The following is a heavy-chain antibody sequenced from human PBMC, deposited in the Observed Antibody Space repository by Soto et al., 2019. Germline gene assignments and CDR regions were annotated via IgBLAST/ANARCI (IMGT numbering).Heavy chain of an antibody. V-gene: IGHV3-21*01. CDR2: ISSSSSYI. D-gene: IGHD3-3*01. CDR1: GFTFSSYS. Sequence: GGSLRLSCAASGFTFSSYSMNWVRQAPGKGLEWVSSISSSSSYIYYADSVKGRFTISRDNAKNSLYLQMNSLRAEDTAVYYCARAQVLRFLEWLPEYYFDYWGQGTLVTVSS. J-gene: IGHJ4*02. CDR3: ARAQVLRFLEWLPEYYFDY.